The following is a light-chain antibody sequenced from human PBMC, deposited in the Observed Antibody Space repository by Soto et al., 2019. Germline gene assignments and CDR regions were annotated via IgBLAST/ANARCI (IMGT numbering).Light chain of an antibody. J-gene: IGLJ2*01. Sequence: QSVLTQPPSASGTPGQRVTISCSGSISSIGSNYVYWYQHLPGTAPKLLIFRNNQRPSGVPDRFSGSKSGTSASLAISGLRSEDEADYYCAAWDDSLSGRVFGGWTKVTVL. CDR1: ISSIGSNY. CDR3: AAWDDSLSGRV. V-gene: IGLV1-47*01. CDR2: RNN.